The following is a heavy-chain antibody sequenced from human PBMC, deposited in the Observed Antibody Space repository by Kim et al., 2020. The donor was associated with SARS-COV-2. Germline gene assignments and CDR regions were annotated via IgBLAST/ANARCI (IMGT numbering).Heavy chain of an antibody. CDR3: ARGHAGAGSGTTNWFDP. Sequence: SETLSLTCAVYGGSFSGYYWSWIRQPPGKGLEWIGEINHSGSTNYNPSLKSRVTISVDTSNNQFSLKLSSVTAADTAVYYCARGHAGAGSGTTNWFDPWGQGTLVTVSS. D-gene: IGHD1-7*01. CDR1: GGSFSGYY. V-gene: IGHV4-34*01. CDR2: INHSGST. J-gene: IGHJ5*02.